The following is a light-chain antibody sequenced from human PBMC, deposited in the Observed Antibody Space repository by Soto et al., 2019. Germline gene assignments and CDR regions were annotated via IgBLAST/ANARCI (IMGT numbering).Light chain of an antibody. CDR3: QQYFSPLS. J-gene: IGKJ1*01. CDR2: WAS. CDR1: QSVLYSSNNKNY. Sequence: DIVMTQSPDSLAVPLGERATINCKSSQSVLYSSNNKNYLAWFQQKPGQPPKLLISWASTRESGVPDRFSGSGSGTDFTLTISGLQAEDVAVYYCQQYFSPLSFGQGTKVEIK. V-gene: IGKV4-1*01.